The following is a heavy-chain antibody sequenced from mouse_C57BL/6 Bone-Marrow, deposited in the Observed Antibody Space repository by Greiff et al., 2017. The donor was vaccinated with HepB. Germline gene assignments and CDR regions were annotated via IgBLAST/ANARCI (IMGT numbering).Heavy chain of an antibody. J-gene: IGHJ3*01. CDR1: GYSITSGYY. V-gene: IGHV3-6*01. Sequence: EVKLLESGPGLVKPSQSLSLTCSVTGYSITSGYYWNWIRQFPGNKLEWMGYISYDGSNNYNPSLKNRISITRDTSKNQFFLKLNSLTTEDTATYYCARSWLRRGAWFAYWGQGTLVTVSA. CDR3: ARSWLRRGAWFAY. D-gene: IGHD2-2*01. CDR2: ISYDGSN.